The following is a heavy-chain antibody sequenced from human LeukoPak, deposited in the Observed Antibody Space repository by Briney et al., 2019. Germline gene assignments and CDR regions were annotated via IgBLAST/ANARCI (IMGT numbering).Heavy chain of an antibody. CDR2: IIPIFGTA. CDR1: GGTFSSYA. D-gene: IGHD2-21*01. J-gene: IGHJ4*02. CDR3: ASRPYCGGDCYPPHFDY. V-gene: IGHV1-69*13. Sequence: GASVKVSSKASGGTFSSYAISWVRQAPGQGLEWMGGIIPIFGTANYAQKFQGRVTITADESTSTAYMELSSLRSEDTAVYYCASRPYCGGDCYPPHFDYWGQGTLVTVSS.